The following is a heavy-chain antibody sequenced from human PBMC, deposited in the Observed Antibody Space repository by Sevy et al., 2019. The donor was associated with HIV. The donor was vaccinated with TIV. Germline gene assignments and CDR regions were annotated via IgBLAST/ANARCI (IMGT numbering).Heavy chain of an antibody. Sequence: GGSLRLSCAVSGFTVSNNDITWVRQAPGKGLEWVAAIYAGGNTYYADSVKGRFTTSSDNSKNTMYLQMNTPTADDTAVYYCARETEGGYEPWGQGTLVTVSS. CDR1: GFTVSNND. D-gene: IGHD1-1*01. J-gene: IGHJ5*02. CDR2: IYAGGNT. CDR3: ARETEGGYEP. V-gene: IGHV3-53*01.